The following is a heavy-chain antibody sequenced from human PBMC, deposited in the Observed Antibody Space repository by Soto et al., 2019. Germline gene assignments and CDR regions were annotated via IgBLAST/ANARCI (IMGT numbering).Heavy chain of an antibody. D-gene: IGHD2-2*02. CDR2: ISSRSDI. V-gene: IGHV3-21*01. CDR3: AREYTAWPLAYGLDV. Sequence: GWSLRLSCVGSGFTFSNYSINWVRQAPGKGLEWVSSISSRSDIYYADSVKGRFTISRDNAKNSVSLQMNSLRAEDTAVYYCAREYTAWPLAYGLDVWGQGTTVTVS. J-gene: IGHJ6*02. CDR1: GFTFSNYS.